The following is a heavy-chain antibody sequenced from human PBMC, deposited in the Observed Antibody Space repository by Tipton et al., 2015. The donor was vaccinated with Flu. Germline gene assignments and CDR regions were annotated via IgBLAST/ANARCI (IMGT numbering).Heavy chain of an antibody. J-gene: IGHJ4*02. CDR3: ARAEIGDFDY. Sequence: LRLSCTVSGGSISGDDYYWGWIRQPPGKGLEWIGSIYHNGDIHFNPSLKSRVSISVDTSNNRFSLNLTSVTAADTAVYYCARAEIGDFDYWGQGTLVTVSS. CDR2: IYHNGDI. CDR1: GGSISGDDYY. V-gene: IGHV4-39*02. D-gene: IGHD2/OR15-2a*01.